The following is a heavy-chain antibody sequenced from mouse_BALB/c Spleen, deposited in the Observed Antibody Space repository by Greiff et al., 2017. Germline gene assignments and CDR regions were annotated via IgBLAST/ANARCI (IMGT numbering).Heavy chain of an antibody. Sequence: EVKLVESGGGLVQPGGSRKLSCAASGFTFSSFGMHWVRQAPEKGLEWVAYISSGSSTIYYADTVKGRFTISRDNPKNTLFLQMTSLRSEDTAMYYCAREGIHYYGLYYAMDYWGQGTSVTVSS. J-gene: IGHJ4*01. CDR2: ISSGSSTI. V-gene: IGHV5-17*02. CDR1: GFTFSSFG. CDR3: AREGIHYYGLYYAMDY. D-gene: IGHD1-2*01.